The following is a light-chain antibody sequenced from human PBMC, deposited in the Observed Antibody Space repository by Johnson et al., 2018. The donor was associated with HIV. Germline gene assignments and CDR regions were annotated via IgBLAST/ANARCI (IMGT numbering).Light chain of an antibody. Sequence: QPVLTQPPSVSAAPGQKVTISCSGSSSNIGNNYVSWYQQLPGTAPKLLIYDNNKRPSGIPDRFSGYKSGTSATLGITGLQTGDEADYYCGTWHSSLSALYVFGTGTKVTVL. CDR3: GTWHSSLSALYV. CDR2: DNN. V-gene: IGLV1-51*01. CDR1: SSNIGNNY. J-gene: IGLJ1*01.